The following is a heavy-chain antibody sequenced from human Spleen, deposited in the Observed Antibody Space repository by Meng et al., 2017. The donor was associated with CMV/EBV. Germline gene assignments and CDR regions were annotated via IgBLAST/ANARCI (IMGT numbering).Heavy chain of an antibody. Sequence: TVSGGYIRSGGYYWSWIRQHPGKGLEWIGYIYYSGSTYYNPSLKSRVTISVDTSKNQFSLKLSSVTAADTAAYYCATISSGYYYVGYWGQGTLVTVSS. CDR1: GGYIRSGGYY. V-gene: IGHV4-31*02. J-gene: IGHJ4*02. D-gene: IGHD3-22*01. CDR3: ATISSGYYYVGY. CDR2: IYYSGST.